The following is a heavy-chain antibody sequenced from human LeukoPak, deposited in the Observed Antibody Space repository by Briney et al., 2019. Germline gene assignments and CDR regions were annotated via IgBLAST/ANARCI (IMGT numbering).Heavy chain of an antibody. CDR1: GFTFSVSW. V-gene: IGHV3-7*01. D-gene: IGHD3-9*01. J-gene: IGHJ4*02. CDR2: IKYDGSEK. CDR3: ARVRYFDWLGPFDY. Sequence: SGGSLRLSCAASGFTFSVSWMSWVRQAPGKGLEWVANIKYDGSEKYYVDSVKGRFTISRDNAKKSLYLQMNSLRAEDTAVYYCARVRYFDWLGPFDYWGQGTLVTVSS.